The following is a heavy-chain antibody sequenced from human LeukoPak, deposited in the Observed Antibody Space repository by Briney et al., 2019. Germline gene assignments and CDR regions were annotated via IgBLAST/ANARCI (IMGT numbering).Heavy chain of an antibody. CDR1: GYSFNSYG. D-gene: IGHD6-13*01. CDR3: GRGVGIAAAAYFYYYMDV. J-gene: IGHJ6*03. CDR2: INTHSGYT. Sequence: ASVKVSCKASGYSFNSYGISWVRQAPGQGLERMGWINTHSGYTNFAQKFQGRVTMSTDTSTSTAYMELRRLRSDDTAVYYCGRGVGIAAAAYFYYYMDVWGKGTTVTVSS. V-gene: IGHV1-18*01.